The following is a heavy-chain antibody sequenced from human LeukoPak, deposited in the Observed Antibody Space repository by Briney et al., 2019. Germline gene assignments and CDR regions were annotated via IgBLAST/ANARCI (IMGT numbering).Heavy chain of an antibody. D-gene: IGHD1-26*01. CDR3: ARDDSGSPDY. V-gene: IGHV1-18*01. J-gene: IGHJ4*02. CDR1: GYTFTSYG. CDR2: ISTYNGNT. Sequence: VASVKVSCKASGYTFTSYGISWVRQAPGHGLEWMGWISTYNGNTNYAQKLQGRVTMTTDTSTSTAYMELRSLRSDDTAVYYCARDDSGSPDYWGQGTLVTVSS.